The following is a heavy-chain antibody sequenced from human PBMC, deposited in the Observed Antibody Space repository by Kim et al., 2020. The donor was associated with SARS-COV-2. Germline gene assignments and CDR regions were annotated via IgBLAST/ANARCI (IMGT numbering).Heavy chain of an antibody. D-gene: IGHD4-17*01. CDR3: ARSPYGDYVGGDY. Sequence: YADSVKSRFTISRDNSKNTLYLQMNSRRAEDTAVYYCARSPYGDYVGGDYWGQGTLVTVSS. V-gene: IGHV3-66*01. J-gene: IGHJ4*02.